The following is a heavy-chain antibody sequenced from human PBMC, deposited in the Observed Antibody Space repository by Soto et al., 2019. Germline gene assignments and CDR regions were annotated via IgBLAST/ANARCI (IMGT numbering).Heavy chain of an antibody. CDR1: GFSLSTSGVG. J-gene: IGHJ4*02. CDR2: IYWDDDK. D-gene: IGHD3-9*01. Sequence: SGPTLVKPTQTLTLTYTFSGFSLSTSGVGVGWIRQPPGKALEWLALIYWDDDKRYSPSLKSRLIITKDTSKNQVVLTMTNMDPVDTATYYCAHVPEYDILTGYYFDYWGQGTLVTVSS. CDR3: AHVPEYDILTGYYFDY. V-gene: IGHV2-5*02.